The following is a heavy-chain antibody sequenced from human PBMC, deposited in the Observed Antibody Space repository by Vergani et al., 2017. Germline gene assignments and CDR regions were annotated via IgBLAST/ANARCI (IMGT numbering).Heavy chain of an antibody. V-gene: IGHV3-48*01. CDR1: GFTFSSYS. Sequence: EVQLVESGGGLVQPGGSLRLSCAASGFTFSSYSMNWVRQAPGKGLEWVSYISSSSSTIYYADSVKGRFTISRDNAKNSLYLQMNSLRAEDTAVYYCARDGGHYYGSGSAEGYWGQGTLVTVSS. J-gene: IGHJ4*02. D-gene: IGHD3-10*01. CDR3: ARDGGHYYGSGSAEGY. CDR2: ISSSSSTI.